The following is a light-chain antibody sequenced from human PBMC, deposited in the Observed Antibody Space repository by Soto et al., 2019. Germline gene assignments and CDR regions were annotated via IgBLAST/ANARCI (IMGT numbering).Light chain of an antibody. CDR3: SSYTGSTVV. CDR1: SSDVGGYNY. Sequence: QSALTQPASVSGSPGQSITISCTGTSSDVGGYNYVSWYQQHPGKAPKLMIYDVTNRPSGVSNRFSGSKSGNTASLTISGLQAEDEADYFCSSYTGSTVVFGGGTKVTVL. CDR2: DVT. V-gene: IGLV2-14*03. J-gene: IGLJ2*01.